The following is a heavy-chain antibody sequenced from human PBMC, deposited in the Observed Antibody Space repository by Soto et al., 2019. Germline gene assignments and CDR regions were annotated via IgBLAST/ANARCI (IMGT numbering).Heavy chain of an antibody. J-gene: IGHJ4*02. CDR1: GDSISSSDYY. V-gene: IGHV4-39*01. Sequence: SETLSLTCTVSGDSISSSDYYWGWIRQPPGKGLEWIGSMYYSGITFYNPSLKSRVTISKNQFSLRLSSVTAADTAVYYCARHGRGGLFYFDYWGQGTLVTVSS. D-gene: IGHD3-16*01. CDR3: ARHGRGGLFYFDY. CDR2: MYYSGIT.